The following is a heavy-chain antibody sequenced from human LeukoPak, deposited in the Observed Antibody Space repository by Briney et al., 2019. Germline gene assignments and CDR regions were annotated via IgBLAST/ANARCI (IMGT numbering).Heavy chain of an antibody. D-gene: IGHD2-15*01. CDR3: ARVQVVVVAANWFDP. CDR2: IYPGDSDT. Sequence: GESLKISCKGSGYSFTSYWIGWVRQMPGKGLEWMGIIYPGDSDTRYSPSFQGQVTISADKSISTACLQWSSLKASDTAMYYCARVQVVVVAANWFDPWGQGTLVTVSS. CDR1: GYSFTSYW. V-gene: IGHV5-51*01. J-gene: IGHJ5*02.